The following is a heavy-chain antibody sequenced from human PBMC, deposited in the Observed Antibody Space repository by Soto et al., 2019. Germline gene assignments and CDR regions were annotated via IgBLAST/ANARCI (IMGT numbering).Heavy chain of an antibody. CDR2: ISAYNGNT. V-gene: IGHV1-18*01. J-gene: IGHJ6*03. D-gene: IGHD2-15*01. Sequence: QVPLVQSGAEVKKPGASVKVSCKASGYTFTSYGISWVRQAPGQGLEWMGWISAYNGNTNYAQKLQGRVTMTTDTSTSTAYMELRSLRSDDTAVYYCARDNAVVAATDYYYMDVWGKGTTVTVSS. CDR3: ARDNAVVAATDYYYMDV. CDR1: GYTFTSYG.